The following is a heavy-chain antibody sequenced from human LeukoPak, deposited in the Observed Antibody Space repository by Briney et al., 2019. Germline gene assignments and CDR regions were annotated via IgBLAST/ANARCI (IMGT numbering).Heavy chain of an antibody. V-gene: IGHV5-51*01. CDR1: GYSFTNYW. CDR3: ARRFCSSTSCFMWDY. J-gene: IGHJ4*02. CDR2: IYPGDPDT. Sequence: PGESLKISCKGSGYSFTNYWIGWVRQMPGKGLEWMGIIYPGDPDTRYSPSFQGQVTISADKSIKTAYLQWSSLKASDTAIYYCARRFCSSTSCFMWDYWGQGTLVTVSS. D-gene: IGHD2-2*01.